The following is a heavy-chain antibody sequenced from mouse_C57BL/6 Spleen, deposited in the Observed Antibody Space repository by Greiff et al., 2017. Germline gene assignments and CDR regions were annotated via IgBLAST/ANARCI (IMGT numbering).Heavy chain of an antibody. J-gene: IGHJ3*01. CDR3: ARSLAYYSNSAWFAY. V-gene: IGHV1-61*01. CDR2: IYPSDSET. Sequence: VQLQQPGAELVRPGSSVKLSCKASGYTFTSYWMDWVKQRPGQGLEWIGNIYPSDSETHYNQKFKDKATLTVDKSSSTAYMQLSSLTSEDSAVYYCARSLAYYSNSAWFAYWGQGTLVTVSA. CDR1: GYTFTSYW. D-gene: IGHD2-5*01.